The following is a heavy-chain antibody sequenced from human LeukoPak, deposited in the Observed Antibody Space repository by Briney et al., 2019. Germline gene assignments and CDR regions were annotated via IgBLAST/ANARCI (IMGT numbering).Heavy chain of an antibody. CDR3: ARRITYHDFWSGPTPANWFDP. CDR1: GYSFTSYW. Sequence: GESLKIFCKGSGYSFTSYWIGWVRQMPGKGLEWMGIIYPGDSDTRYSPSFQGQVTISADKSISTAYLQWSSLKASDTAMYYCARRITYHDFWSGPTPANWFDPWGQGTLVTVSS. CDR2: IYPGDSDT. J-gene: IGHJ5*02. V-gene: IGHV5-51*01. D-gene: IGHD3-3*01.